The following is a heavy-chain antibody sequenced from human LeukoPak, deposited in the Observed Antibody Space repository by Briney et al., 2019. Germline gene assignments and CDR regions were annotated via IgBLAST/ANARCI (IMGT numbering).Heavy chain of an antibody. CDR3: ARDLNPGGFYGDYSGSAEYFQH. V-gene: IGHV3-30-3*01. CDR1: GFTFSSYA. CDR2: ISYDGSNK. Sequence: GGSLRLSCAASGFTFSSYAMHWVRQAPGKELEWVAVISYDGSNKYYADSMKGRFTISRDNSKNTLYLQMNSLRAEDTAVYYCARDLNPGGFYGDYSGSAEYFQHWGQGTLVTVSS. D-gene: IGHD4-17*01. J-gene: IGHJ1*01.